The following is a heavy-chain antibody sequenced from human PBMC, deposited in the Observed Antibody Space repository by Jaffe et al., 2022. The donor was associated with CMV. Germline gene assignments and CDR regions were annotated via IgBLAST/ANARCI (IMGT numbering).Heavy chain of an antibody. CDR1: GGSISSSSYY. V-gene: IGHV4-39*01. Sequence: QLQLQESGPGLVKPSETLSLTCTVSGGSISSSSYYWGWIRQPPGKGLEWIGSIYYSGSTYYNPSLKSRVTISVDTSKNQFSLKLSSVTAADTAVYYCARTYYYDSSGYYAGGYYFDYWGQGTLVTVSS. D-gene: IGHD3-22*01. CDR2: IYYSGST. J-gene: IGHJ4*02. CDR3: ARTYYYDSSGYYAGGYYFDY.